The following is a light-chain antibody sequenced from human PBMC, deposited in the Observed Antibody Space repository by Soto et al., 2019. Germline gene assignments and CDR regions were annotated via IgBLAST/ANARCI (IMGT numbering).Light chain of an antibody. V-gene: IGKV3-15*01. CDR2: GAS. CDR1: QSVSXN. CDR3: QQYNNWPHT. J-gene: IGKJ2*01. Sequence: EIVMTQSPATLSVSPGERATLSCRASQSVSXNLAWYQQKPGQAPRLLIYGASTRATGIPARFSGSGSGTXXXXXXXXXXXXDFAVYYCQQYNNWPHTFGQGTKLEIK.